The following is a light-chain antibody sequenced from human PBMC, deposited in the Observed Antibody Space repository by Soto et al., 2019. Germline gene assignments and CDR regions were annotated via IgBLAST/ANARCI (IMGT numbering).Light chain of an antibody. CDR3: QHYGSSPA. Sequence: DIVMTQSPLSLPVTPGEPASISCRSSQSLLGTNGHNYLDWYLQKPGQSPQLLIYLGSNRASGVPDRFSGSGSGTDFTLSISRLEAEDFAVYHCQHYGSSPAFGQGTKVGIK. CDR1: QSLLGTNGHNY. J-gene: IGKJ1*01. V-gene: IGKV2-28*01. CDR2: LGS.